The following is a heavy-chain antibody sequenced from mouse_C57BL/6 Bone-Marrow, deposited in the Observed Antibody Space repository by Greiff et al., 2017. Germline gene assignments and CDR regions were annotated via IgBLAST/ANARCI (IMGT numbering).Heavy chain of an antibody. CDR1: GFTFSSYG. J-gene: IGHJ2*01. CDR2: ISSGGSYT. V-gene: IGHV5-6*01. Sequence: EVKLMESGGDLVKPGGSLKLSCAASGFTFSSYGMYWVRQTPDKRLEWVATISSGGSYTYYPDSVKGRFTLSRDNPKNTLYLQMSSLKSEDTAMYYCARPLITTGGDYWGQGTTVTVSS. CDR3: ARPLITTGGDY. D-gene: IGHD1-1*01.